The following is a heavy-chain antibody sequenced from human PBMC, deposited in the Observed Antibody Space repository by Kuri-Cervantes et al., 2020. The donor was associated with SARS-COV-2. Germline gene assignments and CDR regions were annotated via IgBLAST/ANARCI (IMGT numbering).Heavy chain of an antibody. Sequence: GGSLRLSCTASGFTFGDYAMSWVRQAPGKGLEWVSGINWNGGSTGYADSVKGRFTISRDNAKNSLYLQMNSLRAEDTALYYCASHHKRFLEWLFDYWGQGTLVTVSS. CDR2: INWNGGST. D-gene: IGHD3-3*01. J-gene: IGHJ4*02. CDR3: ASHHKRFLEWLFDY. CDR1: GFTFGDYA. V-gene: IGHV3-20*04.